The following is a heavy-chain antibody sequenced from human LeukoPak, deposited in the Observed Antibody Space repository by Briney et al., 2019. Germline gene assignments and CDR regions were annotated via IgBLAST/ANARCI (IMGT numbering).Heavy chain of an antibody. D-gene: IGHD3-22*01. CDR2: INPNSGGT. J-gene: IGHJ4*02. V-gene: IGHV1-2*02. Sequence: ASVKVSCKASGYSFTDYSLHWVRQAPGQGLEWMGWINPNSGGTNYAQKFQGRVTMTKDTSSSTAYMALSRLRSDDTAVYYCARDERYDSSGYPFDYWGQGTLVTVSS. CDR3: ARDERYDSSGYPFDY. CDR1: GYSFTDYS.